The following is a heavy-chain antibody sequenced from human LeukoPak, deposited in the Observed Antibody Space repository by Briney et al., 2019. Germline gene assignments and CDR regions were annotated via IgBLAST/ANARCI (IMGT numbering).Heavy chain of an antibody. J-gene: IGHJ6*03. V-gene: IGHV4-59*01. D-gene: IGHD2-15*01. Sequence: SETLSLTCTVSGGSISSYYWSWIRQPPGKGLEWIGYIYYSGSTNYNPSLKSRVTISVDTSKNQFSLKLSSVTAADTAVYYCARDRGIYCSGGSCYSYYYYMDVWGKGTTVTVSS. CDR3: ARDRGIYCSGGSCYSYYYYMDV. CDR2: IYYSGST. CDR1: GGSISSYY.